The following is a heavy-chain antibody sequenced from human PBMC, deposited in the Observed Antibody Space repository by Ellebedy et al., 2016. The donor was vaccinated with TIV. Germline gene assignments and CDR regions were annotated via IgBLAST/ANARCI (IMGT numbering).Heavy chain of an antibody. CDR2: ISYDGSNK. D-gene: IGHD6-19*01. Sequence: GESLKISCAASGFTFSNYAMHWVRQAPGKGLEWVAVISYDGSNKYYPDSVKGRFTLSRDNSKSTLFLQMNSLRVEDTAVYYCARGLISSGWYKAYYYYVMDVWGQGTTVTVSS. CDR3: ARGLISSGWYKAYYYYVMDV. J-gene: IGHJ6*02. V-gene: IGHV3-30-3*01. CDR1: GFTFSNYA.